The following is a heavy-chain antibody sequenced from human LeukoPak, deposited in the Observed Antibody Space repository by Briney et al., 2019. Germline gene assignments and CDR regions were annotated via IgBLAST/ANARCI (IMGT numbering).Heavy chain of an antibody. Sequence: PGGSLRLSCAASGFTFDDYGMSWVRQAPGKGLEWVSGINWNGGSTGYADSVKGRFTISRDNAKNSLYLQMNSLRAEDTALYYCARVWESGGTTVVPDAFDIWGQGTMVTVSS. V-gene: IGHV3-20*04. CDR1: GFTFDDYG. D-gene: IGHD4-23*01. J-gene: IGHJ3*02. CDR3: ARVWESGGTTVVPDAFDI. CDR2: INWNGGST.